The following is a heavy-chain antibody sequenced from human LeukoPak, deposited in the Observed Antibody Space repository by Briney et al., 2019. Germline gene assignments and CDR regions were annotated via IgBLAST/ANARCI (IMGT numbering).Heavy chain of an antibody. CDR3: SSRNGPFCPFGY. Sequence: SETLSLTCGVSGGSISGTNWWSWVRQPPGQGLEWIGEISLAGQTNYNPSLNGRVTMSLDKSSNQLSLRLTSVAAAATATYFCSSRNGPFCPFGYWGQGTLVIVSS. CDR2: ISLAGQT. CDR1: GGSISGTNW. D-gene: IGHD2-8*01. V-gene: IGHV4/OR15-8*02. J-gene: IGHJ4*02.